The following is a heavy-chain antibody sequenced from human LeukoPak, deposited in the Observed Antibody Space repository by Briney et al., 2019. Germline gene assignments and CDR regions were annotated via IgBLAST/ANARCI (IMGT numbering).Heavy chain of an antibody. CDR3: ASGWDYGDYLDY. V-gene: IGHV3-30*02. D-gene: IGHD4-17*01. Sequence: GGSLRLSCAASGFTFSSYGMHWVRQAPGKGLEWVAFIRYDGSNKYYADSVKGRFTISRDNAKNSLYLQMNSLRAEDTAVYYCASGWDYGDYLDYWGQGTLVTVSS. J-gene: IGHJ4*02. CDR1: GFTFSSYG. CDR2: IRYDGSNK.